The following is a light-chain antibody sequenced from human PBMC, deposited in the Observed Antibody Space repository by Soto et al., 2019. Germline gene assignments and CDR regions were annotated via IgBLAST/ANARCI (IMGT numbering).Light chain of an antibody. CDR2: DNN. J-gene: IGLJ2*01. CDR1: RSNIGAGFD. V-gene: IGLV1-40*01. CDR3: QSYDGSLSGPVV. Sequence: QSVLTQPPSVSGAPGQRVTISCTGTRSNIGAGFDVHWYQQLPGTAPKLLIYDNNNRPSGVPDRFSGSKSGTSASLAITGRQAEDEADYYCQSYDGSLSGPVVFGGGTQVTVL.